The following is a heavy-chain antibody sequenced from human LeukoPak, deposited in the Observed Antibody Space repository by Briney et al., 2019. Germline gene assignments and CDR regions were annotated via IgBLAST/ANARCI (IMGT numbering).Heavy chain of an antibody. CDR3: ARDSSGWSRSHWFDP. J-gene: IGHJ5*02. V-gene: IGHV4-34*01. CDR2: INHSGST. Sequence: SETLSLTCAVYGGPFSGYYWSWIRQPPGKGLEWIGEINHSGSTNYNPSLKSRVTISVDTSKNQFSLKLSSVTAADTAVYYCARDSSGWSRSHWFDPWGQGTLVTVSS. D-gene: IGHD6-19*01. CDR1: GGPFSGYY.